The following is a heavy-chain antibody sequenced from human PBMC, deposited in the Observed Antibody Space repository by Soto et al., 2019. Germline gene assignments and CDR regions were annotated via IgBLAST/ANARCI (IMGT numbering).Heavy chain of an antibody. D-gene: IGHD3-10*01. CDR2: IYWDDDK. CDR3: ARYYGSGSYFDY. CDR1: GFSLSTSGVG. Sequence: QITLKESGPTVVKPTQTLTLTCTFSGFSLSTSGVGVGWIRQPPGKALEWLALIYWDDDKRYSPSLKSSLTITKDTSKNQVVLTMTNMEPVDTATYYCARYYGSGSYFDYWGQGTLVTVSS. J-gene: IGHJ4*02. V-gene: IGHV2-5*02.